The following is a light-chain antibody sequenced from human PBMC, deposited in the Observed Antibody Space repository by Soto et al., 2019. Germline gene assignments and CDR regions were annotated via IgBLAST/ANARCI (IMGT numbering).Light chain of an antibody. CDR2: KVS. V-gene: IGKV2-30*01. CDR1: QSLVDNDGYSY. CDR3: MQGTHWPYT. J-gene: IGKJ2*01. Sequence: VVMTQSPLSLPVTLGEPASVSCRSSQSLVDNDGYSYLSWFQQRPGQSTRRLIYKVSNRDSGVPDRFSGSGSDTDFTLTISRVEPEDVGVDYCMQGTHWPYTFGQGTQLEIK.